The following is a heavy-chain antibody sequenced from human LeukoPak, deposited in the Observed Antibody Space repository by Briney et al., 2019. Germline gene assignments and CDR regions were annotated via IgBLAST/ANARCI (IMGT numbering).Heavy chain of an antibody. CDR2: INHSGST. Sequence: PSETLSLTCTVSGYSISSGYYWSWIRQPPGKGLEWIGEINHSGSTNYNPSLKSRVTISVDTSKSQFSLKLSSVTAADTAVYYCARVIIAVAGNTWTGIDYWGQGTLVTVSS. CDR3: ARVIIAVAGNTWTGIDY. J-gene: IGHJ4*02. D-gene: IGHD6-19*01. CDR1: GYSISSGYY. V-gene: IGHV4-38-2*02.